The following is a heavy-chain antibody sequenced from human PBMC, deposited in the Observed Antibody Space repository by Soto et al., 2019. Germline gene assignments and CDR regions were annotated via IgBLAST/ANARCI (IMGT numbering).Heavy chain of an antibody. CDR2: IIPIFNST. D-gene: IGHD2-2*02. V-gene: IGHV1-69*06. Sequence: QVQLVQSGAEVKTPGSSLKVSCKVSGSRFSNYVISWVRQAPGQGLEWLGRIIPIFNSTKYAQSFQGRVTITADKSTSTASLELSSLRSDDTAVDYCAREGRGKKAGYNGLVSLGYWGQGTLVTVSS. CDR1: GSRFSNYV. J-gene: IGHJ4*02. CDR3: AREGRGKKAGYNGLVSLGY.